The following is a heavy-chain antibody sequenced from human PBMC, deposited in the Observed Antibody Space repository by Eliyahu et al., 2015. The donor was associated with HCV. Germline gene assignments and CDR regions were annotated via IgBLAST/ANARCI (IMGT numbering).Heavy chain of an antibody. CDR3: ARDLDLAFDY. D-gene: IGHD3-9*01. Sequence: QVQLVQSGGGVVQPGRSLTLSCVAXGFTFSNYGMHWVRQAPGKGLEWVAIVWHDGSRTYYADSVKGRFTGSRDNSKNTVYLEMSSLRAEDTGMYYCARDLDLAFDYWGQGTLVTVSS. V-gene: IGHV3-33*01. J-gene: IGHJ4*02. CDR2: VWHDGSRT. CDR1: GFTFSNYG.